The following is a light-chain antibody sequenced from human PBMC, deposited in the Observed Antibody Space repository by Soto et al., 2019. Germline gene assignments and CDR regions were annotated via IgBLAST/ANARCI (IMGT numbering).Light chain of an antibody. CDR1: QSVSSN. CDR3: QKYGTFWT. J-gene: IGKJ1*01. Sequence: EIVMTQSPATLSVSPGERATLSCRASQSVSSNLAWYQQKPGQAPRLLIYGASTRATGIPARFSGSGSGTEFTLTISSLQSEDFAVYYCQKYGTFWTFGQGTKVEIK. CDR2: GAS. V-gene: IGKV3-15*01.